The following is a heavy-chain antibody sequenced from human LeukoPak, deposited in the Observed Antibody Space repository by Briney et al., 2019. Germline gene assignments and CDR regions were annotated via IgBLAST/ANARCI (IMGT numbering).Heavy chain of an antibody. D-gene: IGHD5-18*01. CDR1: GFSFNNAW. CDR3: AKPRVSYGPAVFDY. CDR2: ISYDGSNK. Sequence: GGSLRLSCAASGFSFNNAWMTWVRQAPGKGLEWVAVISYDGSNKYYADSVKGRFTISRDNSKNTLYLQMNSLRAEDTAVYYCAKPRVSYGPAVFDYWGQGTLVTVSS. V-gene: IGHV3-30*18. J-gene: IGHJ4*02.